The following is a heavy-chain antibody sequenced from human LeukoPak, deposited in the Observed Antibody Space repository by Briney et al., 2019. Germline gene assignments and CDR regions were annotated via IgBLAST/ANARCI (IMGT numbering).Heavy chain of an antibody. J-gene: IGHJ4*02. CDR3: AKYSSGIWVTDC. CDR1: GFTFSSFA. D-gene: IGHD6-19*01. CDR2: ISGSGRST. V-gene: IGHV3-23*01. Sequence: PGGSLRLSCAASGFTFSSFAMSWVRQAPGKVLEWVSAISGSGRSTYYADSVKGRFTISRDNSKNTLYLQMNSLRAEDTAIYYCAKYSSGIWVTDCWGQGTLVTVSS.